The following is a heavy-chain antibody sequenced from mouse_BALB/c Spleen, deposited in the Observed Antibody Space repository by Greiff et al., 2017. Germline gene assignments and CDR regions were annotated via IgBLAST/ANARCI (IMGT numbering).Heavy chain of an antibody. J-gene: IGHJ4*01. Sequence: EVQRVESGGGLVQPGGSLKLSCAASGFTFSSYGMSWVRQTPDKRLELVATINSNGGSTYYPDSVKGRFTISRDNAKNTLYLQMSSLKSEDTAMYYCARRAMDYWGQGTSVTVSS. CDR2: INSNGGST. CDR1: GFTFSSYG. CDR3: ARRAMDY. V-gene: IGHV5-6-3*01.